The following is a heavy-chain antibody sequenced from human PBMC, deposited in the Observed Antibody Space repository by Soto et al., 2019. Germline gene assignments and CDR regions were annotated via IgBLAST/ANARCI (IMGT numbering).Heavy chain of an antibody. D-gene: IGHD3-22*01. CDR1: GGTFSSYA. J-gene: IGHJ3*02. CDR2: IIPIFGTA. CDR3: EYTYYYDSSGSHDAFDI. V-gene: IGHV1-69*13. Sequence: GASVQVSCKASGGTFSSYAISWVRQAPGQGLEWMGGIIPIFGTANYAQKFQGRVTITADESTSTAYMELSSLRSEDTAVYYCEYTYYYDSSGSHDAFDIWGQGTMVTVSS.